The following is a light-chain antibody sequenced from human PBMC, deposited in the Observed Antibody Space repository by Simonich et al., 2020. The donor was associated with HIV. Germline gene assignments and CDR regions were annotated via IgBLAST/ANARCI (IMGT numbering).Light chain of an antibody. V-gene: IGKV1-39*01. CDR2: AAS. Sequence: DIQMTQSPSSLSASVGDRVTITCRTSQSISNYLNWYQQKPGKAPKLPIYAASNLQSGVPSRFSGRGSGTDFTLTISSLQPEDFATYYCQQSYSSLSYTFGLGTKLEIK. J-gene: IGKJ2*01. CDR3: QQSYSSLSYT. CDR1: QSISNY.